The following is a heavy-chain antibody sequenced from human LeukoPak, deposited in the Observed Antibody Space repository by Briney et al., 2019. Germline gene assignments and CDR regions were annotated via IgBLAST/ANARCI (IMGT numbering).Heavy chain of an antibody. Sequence: SETLSLTCTVSGGSISSDYWSWIRQPAGKGLEWIGRIYTSGSTNYNPSLKSRVTMSVDTSKNQFSLKLSSVTAADTAVYYCAREGFGIAAAGDFDYWGQGTLVTVSS. CDR3: AREGFGIAAAGDFDY. CDR2: IYTSGST. CDR1: GGSISSDY. J-gene: IGHJ4*02. V-gene: IGHV4-4*07. D-gene: IGHD6-13*01.